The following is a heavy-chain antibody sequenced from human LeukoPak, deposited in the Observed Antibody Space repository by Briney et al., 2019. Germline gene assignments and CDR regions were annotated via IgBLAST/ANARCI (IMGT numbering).Heavy chain of an antibody. CDR2: ITGSGGNT. J-gene: IGHJ6*02. CDR1: GFIFSSYS. V-gene: IGHV3-23*01. CDR3: ARRPAIFMDGVYYYSMDV. Sequence: GGSLRLSCAASGFIFSSYSMSWVRQAPGKGLEWVSVITGSGGNTYYADSVKGRFTISKDNSKNTVYLQMSSLRAEDTAVYYCARRPAIFMDGVYYYSMDVWGQGTTVTVSS. D-gene: IGHD2-2*01.